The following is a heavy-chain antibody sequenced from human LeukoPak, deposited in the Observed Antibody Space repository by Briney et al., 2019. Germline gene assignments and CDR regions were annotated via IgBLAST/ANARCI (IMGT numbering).Heavy chain of an antibody. CDR1: GGSISIYY. J-gene: IGHJ4*02. V-gene: IGHV4-59*12. D-gene: IGHD6-6*01. CDR3: AKDMPSSSYHILYYFDY. Sequence: PSETLSLTCTVSGGSISIYYWSWIRHPPGKGREWIGYIYYSGSTNYNPSLKSRVTISVDTSKNQFSLKLSSVTAADTAVYYCAKDMPSSSYHILYYFDYWGQGTLVTVSS. CDR2: IYYSGST.